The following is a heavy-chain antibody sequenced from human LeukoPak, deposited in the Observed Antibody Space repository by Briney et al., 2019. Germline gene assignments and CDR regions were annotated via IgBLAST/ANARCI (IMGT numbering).Heavy chain of an antibody. Sequence: GESLQISCKGSGYSINNYWIGWVRQMPGKGLEWMGIIYPADSDIRYSPSFQGQVTISADKSISTAYLQWSSLKASDTAMYYCARQEYCSGGSCYTWFDPWGRGTLVTVSS. J-gene: IGHJ5*02. D-gene: IGHD2-15*01. V-gene: IGHV5-51*01. CDR2: IYPADSDI. CDR3: ARQEYCSGGSCYTWFDP. CDR1: GYSINNYW.